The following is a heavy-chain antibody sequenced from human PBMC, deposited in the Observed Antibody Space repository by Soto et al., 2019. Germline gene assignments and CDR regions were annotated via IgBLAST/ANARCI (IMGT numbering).Heavy chain of an antibody. V-gene: IGHV4-61*01. D-gene: IGHD2-2*01. CDR3: ARGGGYCSSSSCYTYFFDY. J-gene: IGHJ4*02. CDR2: IHHSGSA. Sequence: PSETLSLTCTVSGDSVSGNYYWSWIRQPPGKGLEWIAYIHHSGSANYSPSLKSRVSISVDPSKNQFPLKLTSVTAADTAIFYCARGGGYCSSSSCYTYFFDYWGQGALVTVSS. CDR1: GDSVSGNYY.